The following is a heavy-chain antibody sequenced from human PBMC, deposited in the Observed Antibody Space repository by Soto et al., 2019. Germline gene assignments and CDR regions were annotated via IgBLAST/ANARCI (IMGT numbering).Heavy chain of an antibody. CDR1: GGSISPFY. D-gene: IGHD2-15*01. CDR2: LYYSGNT. CDR3: ARVGGVAARTFDY. Sequence: SETLSLTCTVSGGSISPFYWSWVRQPPGKGLEWIGYLYYSGNTNYNPSLKSRVTISVDASKNQVSLRLTSVTAADTAVYYCARVGGVAARTFDYWGQGAVVTVSS. V-gene: IGHV4-59*01. J-gene: IGHJ4*02.